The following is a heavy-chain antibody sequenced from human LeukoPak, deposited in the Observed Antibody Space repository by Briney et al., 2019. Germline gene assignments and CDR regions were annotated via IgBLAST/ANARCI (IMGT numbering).Heavy chain of an antibody. CDR1: GFSFSKYY. CDR2: ISSGGSSI. D-gene: IGHD6-6*01. V-gene: IGHV3-11*04. CDR3: ARDRLVDY. J-gene: IGHJ4*02. Sequence: PGGSLRLSCAASGFSFSKYYMTWIRQAPGKGLEWVSYISSGGSSIYYADSVRGRFTISRDNTKTSLYLQMNSLSVEDTAVYYCARDRLVDYWGQGTLVTVSS.